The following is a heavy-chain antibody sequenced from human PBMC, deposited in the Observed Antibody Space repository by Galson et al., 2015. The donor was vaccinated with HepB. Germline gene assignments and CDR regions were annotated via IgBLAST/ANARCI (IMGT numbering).Heavy chain of an antibody. CDR1: GFTFGDYA. V-gene: IGHV3-49*04. Sequence: SLRLSCAASGFTFGDYAMSWVRQAPGKGLEWVGFIGSKPYGGTTEYAASVKGRFTISRDDSKSIAYLQMNSLKTEDTAVYYCTRVPTMVRGVPDYYYYYGMDVWGQGTTVTVSS. D-gene: IGHD3-10*01. CDR2: IGSKPYGGTT. CDR3: TRVPTMVRGVPDYYYYYGMDV. J-gene: IGHJ6*02.